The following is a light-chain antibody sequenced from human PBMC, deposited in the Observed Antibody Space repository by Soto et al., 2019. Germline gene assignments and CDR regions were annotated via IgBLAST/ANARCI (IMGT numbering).Light chain of an antibody. J-gene: IGLJ3*02. Sequence: SYELTQPLSVSVALGQTARITCGGNNIGSKNVHWYQQKPGQAPVLVIYRESNRPSGIPERFSGSNSGNTATLTISRAQAGDEADYYCQVWDSSTARVFGGGTKVTVL. CDR2: RES. CDR1: NIGSKN. CDR3: QVWDSSTARV. V-gene: IGLV3-9*01.